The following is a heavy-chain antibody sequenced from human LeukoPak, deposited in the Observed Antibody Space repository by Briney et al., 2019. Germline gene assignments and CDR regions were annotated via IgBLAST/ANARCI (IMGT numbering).Heavy chain of an antibody. Sequence: APVKVSCKASGYTFTGYYMHWVRQAPGQGREWMGRINPNSGGTNYAQKFQGGVTMTRDTSISTAYMELSRLRSDDTAVYYCVTLGRGYSPNPWGQGTLVTVSS. J-gene: IGHJ5*02. V-gene: IGHV1-2*06. CDR2: INPNSGGT. CDR3: VTLGRGYSPNP. D-gene: IGHD5-18*01. CDR1: GYTFTGYY.